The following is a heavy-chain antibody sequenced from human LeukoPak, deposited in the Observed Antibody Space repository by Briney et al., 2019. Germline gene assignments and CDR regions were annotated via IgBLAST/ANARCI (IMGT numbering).Heavy chain of an antibody. V-gene: IGHV4-34*01. D-gene: IGHD2/OR15-2a*01. CDR2: INHSGST. J-gene: IGHJ5*02. CDR3: ARGDVLRLLYPSTRGNWFDP. CDR1: GGSFSGYY. Sequence: SETLSLTCAVYGGSFSGYYWSWIRQPPGKGLEWIVEINHSGSTYYNPSLKSRVTISVDTSKNQFSLKLSSVTAADTAVYYCARGDVLRLLYPSTRGNWFDPWGQGTLVTVSS.